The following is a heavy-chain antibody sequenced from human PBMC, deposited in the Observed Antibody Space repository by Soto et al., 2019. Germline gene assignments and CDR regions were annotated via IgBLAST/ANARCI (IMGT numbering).Heavy chain of an antibody. J-gene: IGHJ6*02. CDR1: GFTFSSYA. CDR2: ISYDGSNK. CDR3: ARDPVTAIQMYYYYYGMDV. Sequence: QVQLVESGGGVVQPGRSLRLSCAASGFTFSSYAMHWVRQAPGKGLEWVAVISYDGSNKYYADSVKGRFTISRYNSKNTLYLQMNSLRAEDTAVYYCARDPVTAIQMYYYYYGMDVWGQGTTVTVSS. V-gene: IGHV3-30-3*01. D-gene: IGHD2-21*02.